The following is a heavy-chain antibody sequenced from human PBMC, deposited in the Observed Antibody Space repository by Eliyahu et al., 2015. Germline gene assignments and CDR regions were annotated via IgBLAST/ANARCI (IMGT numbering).Heavy chain of an antibody. V-gene: IGHV1-69*01. Sequence: QVQLVQSGAEVRRXGSXVKVSCKASGGTXPPIGISWVRQAPGQGLEWLGGINPVFGTANYAQKFQGRVTITADESTSTAYMEVSSLRSDDTAVYFCALEGGSSGPRWFDPWGQGTLVTVSS. J-gene: IGHJ5*02. CDR1: GGTXPPIG. CDR2: INPVFGTA. D-gene: IGHD6-19*01. CDR3: ALEGGSSGPRWFDP.